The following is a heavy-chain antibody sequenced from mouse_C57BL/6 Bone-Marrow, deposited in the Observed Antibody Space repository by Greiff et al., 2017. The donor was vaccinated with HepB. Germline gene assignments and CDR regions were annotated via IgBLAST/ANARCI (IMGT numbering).Heavy chain of an antibody. J-gene: IGHJ2*01. V-gene: IGHV1-4*01. CDR1: GYTFTSYT. CDR3: ASDYYGSSYGFAY. Sequence: VQLQESGAELARPGASVKMSCKASGYTFTSYTMHWVKQRPGQGLEWIGYINPSSGYTKYNQKFKDKATLTADKSSSTAYMQLSSLTSEDSAVYYCASDYYGSSYGFAYWGQGTTLTVSS. CDR2: INPSSGYT. D-gene: IGHD1-1*01.